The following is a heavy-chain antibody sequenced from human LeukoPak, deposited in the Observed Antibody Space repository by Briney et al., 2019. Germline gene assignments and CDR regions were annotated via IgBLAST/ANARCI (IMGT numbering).Heavy chain of an antibody. CDR2: ISAYNGNT. Sequence: ASVKVSCKASGYTFTSYDINWVRQATGQGLEWMGWISAYNGNTNYAQKLQGRVTMTTDTSTSTAYMELRSLRSDDTAVYYCARLFSDSSGPLDWGQGTLVTVSS. CDR3: ARLFSDSSGPLD. V-gene: IGHV1-18*01. J-gene: IGHJ4*02. D-gene: IGHD3-22*01. CDR1: GYTFTSYD.